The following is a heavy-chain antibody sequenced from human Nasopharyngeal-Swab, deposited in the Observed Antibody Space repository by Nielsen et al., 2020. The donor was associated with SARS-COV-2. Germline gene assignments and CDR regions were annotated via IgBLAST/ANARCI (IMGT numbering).Heavy chain of an antibody. V-gene: IGHV4-34*01. CDR3: ARGSVDYYDSSGYMSY. D-gene: IGHD3-22*01. Sequence: SETLSLTCAVYGGSFSGYYWSWIRQPPGKGLEWFGEINHSGSTNYNPSLKNRVTISVDTSKKQFSLKLSSVTGADTAVYYCARGSVDYYDSSGYMSYWGQGTLVTVSS. J-gene: IGHJ4*02. CDR2: INHSGST. CDR1: GGSFSGYY.